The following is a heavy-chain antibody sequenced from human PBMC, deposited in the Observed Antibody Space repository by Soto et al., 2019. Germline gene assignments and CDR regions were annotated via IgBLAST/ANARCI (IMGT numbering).Heavy chain of an antibody. CDR3: ARGCSGGTNCFYFDF. CDR1: GFTFGNFG. D-gene: IGHD1-7*01. J-gene: IGHJ4*02. CDR2: IANDGSYA. Sequence: QVQLVESGGGVVQPGRSLRLSCAASGFTFGNFGMHWVRQAPGKGLEWVADIANDGSYAYYADSVKGRFTVSRDNSKNTLWLQMNSLRAEHTAVYYCARGCSGGTNCFYFDFWGQGILVTVSS. V-gene: IGHV3-30*03.